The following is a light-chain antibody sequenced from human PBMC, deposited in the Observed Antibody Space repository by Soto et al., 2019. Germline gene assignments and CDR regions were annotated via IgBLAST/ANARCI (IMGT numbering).Light chain of an antibody. Sequence: QSVLTQPPSVSAAPGQRVTISCSGSSSNIGNNHVSWYQQLPGTAPKLLIYDNDKRPSGISDRFSGSKSGNTASLTISGLQAEDEADYYCSSYTSSSTVVFGGGTKLTVL. CDR2: DND. CDR3: SSYTSSSTVV. CDR1: SSNIGNNH. J-gene: IGLJ2*01. V-gene: IGLV1-51*01.